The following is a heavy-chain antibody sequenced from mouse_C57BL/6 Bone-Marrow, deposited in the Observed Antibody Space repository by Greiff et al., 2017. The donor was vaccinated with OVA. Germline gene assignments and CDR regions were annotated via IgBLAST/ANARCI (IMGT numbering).Heavy chain of an antibody. CDR3: VIGWLIGTFAY. CDR1: GFTFNTYA. J-gene: IGHJ3*01. Sequence: EVQGVESGGGLVQPKGSLKLSCAASGFTFNTYAMHWVRQAPGTGLEWVARIRSKSSNYATYYADSVKDRFTISRDDSQSMLYLQMNNLKTEDTAMYYCVIGWLIGTFAYWGQGTLVTVSA. D-gene: IGHD2-3*01. CDR2: IRSKSSNYAT. V-gene: IGHV10-3*01.